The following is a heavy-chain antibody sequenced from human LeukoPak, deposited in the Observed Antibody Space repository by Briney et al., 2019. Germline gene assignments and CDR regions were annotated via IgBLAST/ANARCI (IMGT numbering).Heavy chain of an antibody. V-gene: IGHV3-23*01. CDR2: RSEGGAKT. Sequence: GGTLRQSCAAPGFTFSTYAMTWVRKAPGQGLERLSGRSEGGAKTYYADAVKGRVTISRDNSKNTLYRQLNSLRAEDTAVYYCAKLKQWQPQRYFFEYWGQGALVTV. J-gene: IGHJ4*02. CDR3: AKLKQWQPQRYFFEY. D-gene: IGHD6-19*01. CDR1: GFTFSTYA.